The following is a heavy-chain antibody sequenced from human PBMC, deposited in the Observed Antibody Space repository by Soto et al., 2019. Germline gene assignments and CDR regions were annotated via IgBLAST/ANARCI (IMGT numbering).Heavy chain of an antibody. V-gene: IGHV5-10-1*01. Sequence: GESLKISCKVSGYSFASQWISWVRQAPGKGQEWMGRIDLSESYTTYNPSFQGQVTFSADKSITTAYLQWRSLEASDTAIYYCATQGLTTYYFGYWGQGTLVTVSS. CDR2: IDLSESYT. J-gene: IGHJ4*02. CDR1: GYSFASQW. CDR3: ATQGLTTYYFGY.